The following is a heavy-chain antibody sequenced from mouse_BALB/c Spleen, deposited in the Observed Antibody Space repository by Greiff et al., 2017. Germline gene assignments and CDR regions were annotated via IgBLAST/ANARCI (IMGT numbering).Heavy chain of an antibody. D-gene: IGHD1-2*01. CDR3: TRDRGTTAAMDY. J-gene: IGHJ4*01. V-gene: IGHV5-6-4*01. Sequence: DVMLVESGGGLVKPGGSLKLSCAASGFTFSSYTMSWVRQTPEKRLEWVATISSGGSYTYYPDSVKGRFTISRDNAKNTLYLQMSSLKSEDTAMYYCTRDRGTTAAMDYWGQGTSVTVSS. CDR1: GFTFSSYT. CDR2: ISSGGSYT.